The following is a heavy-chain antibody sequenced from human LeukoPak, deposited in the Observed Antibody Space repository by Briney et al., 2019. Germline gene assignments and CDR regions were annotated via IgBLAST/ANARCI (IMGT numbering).Heavy chain of an antibody. Sequence: SETLSLTCAVSGGSISGYFWTWIRQSPGKGLEWIGYIHYSGSTNYNPSPKSRVTMTVDTSKNLLSLKLSSVTAADTAVYFCARAGPRRDGYTLDYWGQGTLVTVSS. CDR3: ARAGPRRDGYTLDY. CDR1: GGSISGYF. D-gene: IGHD5-24*01. J-gene: IGHJ4*02. V-gene: IGHV4-59*13. CDR2: IHYSGST.